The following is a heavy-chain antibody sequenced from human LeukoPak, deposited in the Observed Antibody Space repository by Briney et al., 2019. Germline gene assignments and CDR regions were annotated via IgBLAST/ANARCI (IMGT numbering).Heavy chain of an antibody. D-gene: IGHD3-10*01. CDR3: ARDLGDGEWLERCFDY. CDR2: IKQDGSEK. J-gene: IGHJ4*02. CDR1: GFTFSSYW. V-gene: IGHV3-7*01. Sequence: GGSLRLSCAASGFTFSSYWMSWVRQAPGKGLEWVANIKQDGSEKYYVDSVKGRFTISRDNSKNTLYLQMNSLRAEDTAVYYCARDLGDGEWLERCFDYWGQGTLVTVSS.